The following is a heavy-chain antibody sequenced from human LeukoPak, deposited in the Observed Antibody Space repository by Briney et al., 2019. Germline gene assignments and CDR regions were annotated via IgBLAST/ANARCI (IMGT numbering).Heavy chain of an antibody. CDR3: TREVWGYYYMDV. CDR1: GFTFGDYA. CDR2: IRSKAYGGTT. J-gene: IGHJ6*03. Sequence: GGSLRLSCRTSGFTFGDYAMSWIRQAPGKGLEWVGFIRSKAYGGTTDYAASVKDRFTISRDDSKSIAYLQMNSLKTEDTAMYYCTREVWGYYYMDVWGKGTTVTVSS. V-gene: IGHV3-49*03. D-gene: IGHD1-26*01.